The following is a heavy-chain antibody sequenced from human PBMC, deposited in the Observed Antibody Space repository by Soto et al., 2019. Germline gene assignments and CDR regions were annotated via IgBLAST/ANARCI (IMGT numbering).Heavy chain of an antibody. CDR3: ARQGSNGAYYYYGMDV. Sequence: PGESLKISCKGSEYRFSSYWIAWVRQMPGKGLEWMGIIYPGDSDTRYSPSFQGQVTFSVDKSNNTAYLQWSSLKASDTAMYYCARQGSNGAYYYYGMDVWGQGTAATVSS. V-gene: IGHV5-51*01. D-gene: IGHD2-8*01. CDR1: EYRFSSYW. J-gene: IGHJ6*02. CDR2: IYPGDSDT.